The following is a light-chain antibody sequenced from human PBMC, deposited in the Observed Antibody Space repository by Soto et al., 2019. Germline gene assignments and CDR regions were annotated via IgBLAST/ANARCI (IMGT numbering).Light chain of an antibody. CDR2: GAS. CDR3: QQANSFPLT. Sequence: EIVLTQSPGTLSLSPGERATLSCRASQSVSSNYLAWYQQKPGQAPRLLIYGASSRATGIPDRFSGSGSGTDFTLTIRRLEPEDFATYYCQQANSFPLTFGGGTKVEIK. J-gene: IGKJ4*01. V-gene: IGKV3-20*01. CDR1: QSVSSNY.